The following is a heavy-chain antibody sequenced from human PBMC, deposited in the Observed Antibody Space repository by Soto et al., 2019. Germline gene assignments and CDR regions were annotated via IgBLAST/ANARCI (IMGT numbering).Heavy chain of an antibody. CDR2: INAGNGNT. J-gene: IGHJ6*02. Sequence: QVQLVQSGAEVKKPGASVKVSCKASGYTFTSYAMHWVRQAPGQRLEWMGWINAGNGNTKYSQKFQGRVTITRDTSASTAYRELSSLRSEDTAVYYCARGGVVVPAAMLFLLQGMDVWGQGTTVTVSS. CDR3: ARGGVVVPAAMLFLLQGMDV. D-gene: IGHD2-2*01. V-gene: IGHV1-3*01. CDR1: GYTFTSYA.